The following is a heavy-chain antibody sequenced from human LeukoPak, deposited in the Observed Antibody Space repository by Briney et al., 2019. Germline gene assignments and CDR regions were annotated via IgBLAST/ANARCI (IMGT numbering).Heavy chain of an antibody. CDR3: ARGPKLYYYDSSGYSGRAFDI. J-gene: IGHJ3*02. CDR1: GFTFSSYS. D-gene: IGHD3-22*01. Sequence: PGGSLRLSCVASGFTFSSYSMNWVRQAPGKGLEWVSYISSSSSTIYYADSVKGRFTISRDNAKNSLYLQMNSLRAEDTAVYYCARGPKLYYYDSSGYSGRAFDIWGQGTMVTVSS. V-gene: IGHV3-48*04. CDR2: ISSSSSTI.